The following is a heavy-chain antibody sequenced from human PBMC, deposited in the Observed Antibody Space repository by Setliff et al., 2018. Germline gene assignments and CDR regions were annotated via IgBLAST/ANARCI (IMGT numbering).Heavy chain of an antibody. J-gene: IGHJ3*02. CDR2: MSHRGRT. CDR1: GVSINSGHY. Sequence: SETLSLTCGVSGVSINSGHYWGWIRQPPGKGLEWIVTMSHRGRTYYNPSLESRVTMSLDTSKNQFSLRLTYVAAADTAVYYCATPRRDDLDTPFDTFDIWGQGTMVTVS. V-gene: IGHV4-38-2*01. CDR3: ATPRRDDLDTPFDTFDI. D-gene: IGHD3-3*01.